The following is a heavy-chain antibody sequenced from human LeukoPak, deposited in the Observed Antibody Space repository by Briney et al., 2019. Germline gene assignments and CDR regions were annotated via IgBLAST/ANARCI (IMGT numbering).Heavy chain of an antibody. CDR1: GGTFSSYA. CDR3: ARDGNFDY. Sequence: GSSVKVSCKSSGGTFSSYAISWVRQAPRQGLEWMGRIITILGIANYAQKFQGRVTITADKSTSTAYMELSSLRSEDTAVYYCARDGNFDYWGQGTLVTVSS. D-gene: IGHD4-23*01. V-gene: IGHV1-69*04. J-gene: IGHJ4*02. CDR2: IITILGIA.